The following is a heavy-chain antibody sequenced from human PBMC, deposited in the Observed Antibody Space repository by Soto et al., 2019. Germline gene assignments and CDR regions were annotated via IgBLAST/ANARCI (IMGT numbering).Heavy chain of an antibody. D-gene: IGHD2-21*02. CDR3: ASGPRRGDVTAVTTWGAQYFYGMNV. V-gene: IGHV1-24*01. Sequence: GASVKVSCKVSGHTLTEISMHWVRQAPGKGLEWMGGFDPEDGETFYAQKFQGRLTMTEDTAIETAYMEMSFLRSEDTAVYYCASGPRRGDVTAVTTWGAQYFYGMNVWGQGTTVTVSS. CDR1: GHTLTEIS. J-gene: IGHJ6*02. CDR2: FDPEDGET.